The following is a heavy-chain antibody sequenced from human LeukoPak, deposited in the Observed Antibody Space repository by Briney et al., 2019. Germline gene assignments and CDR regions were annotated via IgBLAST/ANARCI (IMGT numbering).Heavy chain of an antibody. CDR2: INPNSGGT. Sequence: ASVKVSCKASGYSFTSQGMNWVRQAPGQGLEWMGWINPNSGGTNYAQKFQGRVTMTRDTSISTAYMELSRLRSDDTAVYYCARDGPGFGELFHYWGQGTLVTVSS. J-gene: IGHJ4*02. V-gene: IGHV1-2*02. CDR3: ARDGPGFGELFHY. CDR1: GYSFTSQG. D-gene: IGHD3-10*01.